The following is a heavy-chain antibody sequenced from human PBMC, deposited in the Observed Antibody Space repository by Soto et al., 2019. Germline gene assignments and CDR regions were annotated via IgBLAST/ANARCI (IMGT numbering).Heavy chain of an antibody. CDR1: GYTFTSYA. Sequence: QVQLVESGGGVVPPGRSLRLSCAAAGYTFTSYAMHWVRQAPGKGLEWVAVISSDGSEKFYADSVKGRFSISRDNSKSMVDLQMNSLRTEDTAVYSCARGDHGSAYSPCNVWGQGSLVTVST. D-gene: IGHD3-22*01. J-gene: IGHJ4*02. CDR3: ARGDHGSAYSPCNV. CDR2: ISSDGSEK. V-gene: IGHV3-30-3*01.